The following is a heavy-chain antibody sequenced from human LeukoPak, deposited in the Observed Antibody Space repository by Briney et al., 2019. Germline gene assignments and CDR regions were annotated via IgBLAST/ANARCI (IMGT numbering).Heavy chain of an antibody. D-gene: IGHD1-26*01. Sequence: GVSLRLSCAASGFSVSNNYTSWVRQAPGKGLEWVSVIYSGGSTYYADSVKGRFTFSRDNSENTLYLQMNSLRVEDTAVYYCARDLGDYWGQGTLVTVSS. CDR1: GFSVSNNY. V-gene: IGHV3-66*01. CDR2: IYSGGST. CDR3: ARDLGDY. J-gene: IGHJ4*02.